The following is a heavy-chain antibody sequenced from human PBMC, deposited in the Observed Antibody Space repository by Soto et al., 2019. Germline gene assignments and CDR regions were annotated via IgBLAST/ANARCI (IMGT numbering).Heavy chain of an antibody. CDR2: ISASGVST. V-gene: IGHV3-23*01. Sequence: EVQLLDSGGGLAQPGGSLRVSCAASGFIFNNYAMNWVRQAPGEGLQWVAGISASGVSTYYADSVKGRFIISRDNAKNTLSLQINRLRADDTATYYCAKVPIRPYYFDYWGLGTLVTVS. D-gene: IGHD1-1*01. J-gene: IGHJ4*02. CDR1: GFIFNNYA. CDR3: AKVPIRPYYFDY.